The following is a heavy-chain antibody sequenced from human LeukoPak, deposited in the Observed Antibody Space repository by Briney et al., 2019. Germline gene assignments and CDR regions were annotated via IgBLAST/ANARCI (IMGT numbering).Heavy chain of an antibody. D-gene: IGHD3-16*01. V-gene: IGHV3-23*01. CDR3: AKDLGGGGGSVFDY. CDR1: GFTFSNYA. CDR2: ISGSGGTT. J-gene: IGHJ4*02. Sequence: GGSLRLSCAASGFTFSNYAMSWVRQAPGKGLEWVSVISGSGGTTYYADSVKGRFTISRDNSKNTLYLQMNSLRAEDTAVYYCAKDLGGGGGSVFDYWGQGTLVTVSS.